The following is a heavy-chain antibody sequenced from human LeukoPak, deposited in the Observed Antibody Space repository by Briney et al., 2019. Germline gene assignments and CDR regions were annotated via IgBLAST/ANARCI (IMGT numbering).Heavy chain of an antibody. CDR1: GGSISSGGYY. Sequence: SETLSLTCTVSGGSISSGGYYWSWIRQHPGKGLEWLGYIYYSGSTYYNPSLKSRVTISVDTSKNQFSLKLSSVTAADTAVYYCARIQGAGDIVATNYYYYMDVWGKGTTVTVSS. J-gene: IGHJ6*03. V-gene: IGHV4-31*03. CDR2: IYYSGST. D-gene: IGHD5-12*01. CDR3: ARIQGAGDIVATNYYYYMDV.